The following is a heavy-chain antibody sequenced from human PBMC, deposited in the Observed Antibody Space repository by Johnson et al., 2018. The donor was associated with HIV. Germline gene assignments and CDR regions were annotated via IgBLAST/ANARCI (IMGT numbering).Heavy chain of an antibody. J-gene: IGHJ3*02. CDR3: ARGVNGAFDI. CDR2: IGTAGDT. Sequence: AQLVESGGGLVQPGGSLRLSCAASGFTFSSYDMHWVRQATGKGLEWVSAIGTAGDTYYPGSVKGRFTISRENAKNSLYLQISSLRAEDTAVYYCARGVNGAFDIWGQGTMVTVSS. D-gene: IGHD2-8*01. V-gene: IGHV3-13*01. CDR1: GFTFSSYD.